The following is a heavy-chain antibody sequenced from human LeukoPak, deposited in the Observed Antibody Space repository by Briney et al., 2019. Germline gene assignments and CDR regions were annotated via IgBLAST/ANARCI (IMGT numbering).Heavy chain of an antibody. CDR3: ARDRSLDTIFGVVTPHFDY. CDR1: GGSISSYF. CDR2: IYTSGST. V-gene: IGHV4-4*07. J-gene: IGHJ4*02. D-gene: IGHD3-3*01. Sequence: SETLSLTCTVSGGSISSYFWSWIRQPAGKGLEWIGCIYTSGSTNYNPSLKSRVTMSVETSKNQFSLKLSSVTAADTAVYYCARDRSLDTIFGVVTPHFDYWGQGTLVTVSS.